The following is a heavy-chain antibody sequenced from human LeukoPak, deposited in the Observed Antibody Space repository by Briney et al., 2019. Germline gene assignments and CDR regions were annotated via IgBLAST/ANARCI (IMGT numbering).Heavy chain of an antibody. D-gene: IGHD6-19*01. V-gene: IGHV3-21*01. CDR2: ISSSSSYI. J-gene: IGHJ4*02. CDR3: ARDPVAGHFDY. CDR1: GFTFSSYS. Sequence: GGSLRLSCAASGFTFSSYSMNWVRQAPGKGLEWVSSISSSSSYIYYADSVKGRFTISTDNAKNSLYLQINSLRAEDTAVYYCARDPVAGHFDYWGQGTLVTVSS.